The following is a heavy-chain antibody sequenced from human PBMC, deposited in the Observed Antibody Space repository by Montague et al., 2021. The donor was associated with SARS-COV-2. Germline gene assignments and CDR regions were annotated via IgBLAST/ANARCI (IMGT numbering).Heavy chain of an antibody. CDR2: IYDGGAV. V-gene: IGHV4-59*01. Sequence: SHTLSLTCTVSGGSITGYYWSWLRRSPGKGLEWIAYIYDGGAVNYNPSLGSRVTISTDTSKNQLSLKVNSVTAADTAVYYCVRDHPYGGPRGAYDIWGQGTVVTVSS. CDR3: VRDHPYGGPRGAYDI. J-gene: IGHJ3*02. CDR1: GGSITGYY. D-gene: IGHD4-23*01.